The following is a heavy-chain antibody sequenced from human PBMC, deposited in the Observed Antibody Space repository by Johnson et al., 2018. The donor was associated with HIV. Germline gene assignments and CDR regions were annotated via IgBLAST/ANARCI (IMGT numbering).Heavy chain of an antibody. J-gene: IGHJ3*02. V-gene: IGHV3-30*01. CDR3: ARGPYDYVWGSYRFIGAFDI. Sequence: KGRFTVSRDNSKNTLYLQMNSLRAEDTAVYYCARGPYDYVWGSYRFIGAFDIWGQGTMVTVSS. D-gene: IGHD3-16*02.